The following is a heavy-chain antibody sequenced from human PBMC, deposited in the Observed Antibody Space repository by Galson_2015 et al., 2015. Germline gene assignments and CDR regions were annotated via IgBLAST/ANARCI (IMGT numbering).Heavy chain of an antibody. CDR3: ARDQGYCSSTTCQSELDP. V-gene: IGHV3-33*01. J-gene: IGHJ5*02. D-gene: IGHD2-2*01. CDR1: GFTVSSYG. CDR2: IWYDGSNK. Sequence: SLRLSCAASGFTVSSYGMHWVRQAPGKGLEWVAFIWYDGSNKYYVDSVKGQFTISRDNSKNTLYLHMNSLRAEDTAVYYCARDQGYCSSTTCQSELDPWGQGTLVTVSS.